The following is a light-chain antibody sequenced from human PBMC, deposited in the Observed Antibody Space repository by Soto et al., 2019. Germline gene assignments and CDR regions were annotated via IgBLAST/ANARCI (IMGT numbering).Light chain of an antibody. CDR1: SGHSSNA. CDR3: QTWVTGVHV. J-gene: IGLJ1*01. Sequence: QPVLTQSPSASASLGASVKLTCTLSSGHSSNAIAWHQQQPEKGPRYLMKVNSDGSHSKGDGIPDRFSGSSSGAEGHLTIYSVQSEDEADYYCQTWVTGVHVFGTGTKVTVL. V-gene: IGLV4-69*02. CDR2: VNSDGSH.